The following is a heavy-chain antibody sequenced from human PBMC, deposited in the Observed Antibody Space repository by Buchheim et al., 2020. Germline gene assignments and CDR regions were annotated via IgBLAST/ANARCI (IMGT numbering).Heavy chain of an antibody. Sequence: QLQLQESGPGLVKPSETLSLTCTVSGGSISSSSYYWGWIRQPPGKGLEWIGSIYYSGSTYYNPSLKSRVTISVDTSQNQFSLKLSSVTAADTAVYYCARRRGCSSTSCYTRGRWFDPWGQGTL. D-gene: IGHD2-2*02. CDR1: GGSISSSSYY. V-gene: IGHV4-39*01. J-gene: IGHJ5*02. CDR2: IYYSGST. CDR3: ARRRGCSSTSCYTRGRWFDP.